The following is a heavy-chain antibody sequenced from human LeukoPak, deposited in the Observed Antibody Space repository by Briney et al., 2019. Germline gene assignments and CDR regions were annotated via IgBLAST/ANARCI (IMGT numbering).Heavy chain of an antibody. CDR1: GFTFSDYY. CDR2: ISSSGNTI. J-gene: IGHJ4*02. CDR3: AGLVGRYSSGLYYYYFGY. D-gene: IGHD3-22*01. V-gene: IGHV3-11*01. Sequence: PGGSLRLSCAASGFTFSDYYMSWIRQAPGKGLEWVSYISSSGNTIYYADSVKGRFTISRDNAKNSLYLQMNSLRAEDTAVYYCAGLVGRYSSGLYYYYFGYWGQGTLVTVSS.